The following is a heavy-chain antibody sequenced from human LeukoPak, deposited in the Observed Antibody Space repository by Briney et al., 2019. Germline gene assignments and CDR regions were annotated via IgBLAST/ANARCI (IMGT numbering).Heavy chain of an antibody. J-gene: IGHJ3*02. CDR1: GGSISSYY. V-gene: IGHV4-59*08. Sequence: KPSDTLSLTCTLSGGSISSYYWSWIRQPPGKGLEWIGYIYYSGSTNYRPSLKSRVTISVDTSKNQFSLKLSSVTAADTAVYYCARHSIIGGTEYAFDIWGQGAMVTVSS. D-gene: IGHD2-15*01. CDR2: IYYSGST. CDR3: ARHSIIGGTEYAFDI.